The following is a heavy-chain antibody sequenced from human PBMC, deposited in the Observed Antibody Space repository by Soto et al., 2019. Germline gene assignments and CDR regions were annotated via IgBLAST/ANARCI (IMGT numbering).Heavy chain of an antibody. D-gene: IGHD1-26*01. CDR3: ATSGSYAFDI. CDR2: ISSSSSYI. CDR1: GFTFNSYS. V-gene: IGHV3-21*01. Sequence: GGSLRLSCAASGFTFNSYSMNWVRQAPGKGLEWVSSISSSSSYIYYADSVKGRFTISRDNAKNSLYLQMNSLRAEDTAVYYCATSGSYAFDIWGQGTMVTVSS. J-gene: IGHJ3*02.